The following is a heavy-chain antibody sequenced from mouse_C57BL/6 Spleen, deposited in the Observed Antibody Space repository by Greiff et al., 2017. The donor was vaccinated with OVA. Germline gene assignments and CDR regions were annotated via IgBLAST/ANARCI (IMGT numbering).Heavy chain of an antibody. V-gene: IGHV1-64*01. D-gene: IGHD2-3*01. CDR1: GYTFTSYW. Sequence: QVQLQQSGAELVKPGASVKLSCKASGYTFTSYWMHWVKQRPGQGLEWIGMIHPNSGSTNYNEKFKSKATLTVDKSSSTAYMQLSSLTSEDSAVYYCARWRDGSFDYWGQGTTLTVSS. J-gene: IGHJ2*01. CDR3: ARWRDGSFDY. CDR2: IHPNSGST.